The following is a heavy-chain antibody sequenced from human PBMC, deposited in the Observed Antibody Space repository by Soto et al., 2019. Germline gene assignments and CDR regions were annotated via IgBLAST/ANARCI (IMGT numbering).Heavy chain of an antibody. Sequence: QVQLQESGPGLVKPSETLSLTCTVSGGSLSSYYWSWIRRPPGMGLEWIASISYSGTTNYNSSLKGRVTISIDASKNQCSLKFNSVTAADTAVYYCAREGYNFGPFDYWGQGALVTVSS. V-gene: IGHV4-59*01. CDR2: ISYSGTT. CDR1: GGSLSSYY. J-gene: IGHJ4*02. D-gene: IGHD5-18*01. CDR3: AREGYNFGPFDY.